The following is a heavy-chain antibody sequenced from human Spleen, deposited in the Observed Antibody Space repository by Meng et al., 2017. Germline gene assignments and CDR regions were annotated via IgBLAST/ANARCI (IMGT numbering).Heavy chain of an antibody. V-gene: IGHV4-4*02. Sequence: QGQLQESGPGLVNPSGTLSLTCAVSGGSIRSSNWWSWVRQPPGKGLEWIGEIYHSGSTNYNPSLKSRVTISLDNSKNQFSLKLSSVTAADTAVYYCARIPDYDTSASWGQGTLVTVSS. CDR3: ARIPDYDTSAS. D-gene: IGHD3-22*01. J-gene: IGHJ5*02. CDR2: IYHSGST. CDR1: GGSIRSSNW.